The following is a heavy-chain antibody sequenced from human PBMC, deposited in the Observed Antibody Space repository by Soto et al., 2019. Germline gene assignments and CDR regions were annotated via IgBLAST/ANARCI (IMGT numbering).Heavy chain of an antibody. CDR3: ARGPTWSGGSCYLDY. CDR2: INHSGST. CDR1: GGSFSGYY. D-gene: IGHD2-15*01. J-gene: IGHJ4*02. Sequence: QVQLQQWGAGLLKPSETLSLTCAVYGGSFSGYYWSWIRQPPGKGLEWIGEINHSGSTNYNPSLKSRVTISVDTSKNQFSLKLSSVTAADTAVYYCARGPTWSGGSCYLDYWGQGTLVTVSS. V-gene: IGHV4-34*01.